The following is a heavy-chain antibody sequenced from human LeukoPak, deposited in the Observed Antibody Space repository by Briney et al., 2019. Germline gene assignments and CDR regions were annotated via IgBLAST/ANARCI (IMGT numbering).Heavy chain of an antibody. CDR3: ARDYKYAFDN. J-gene: IGHJ4*02. CDR2: IGIDSGNT. Sequence: GGSLRLSCAASGFTFSDYIMNWVRQAPGKGLEGISYIGIDSGNTNYADSVKGRFTISGDKAKNSLYLQMNSLRVEDTAVYYCARDYKYAFDNWGQGTLVTVS. V-gene: IGHV3-48*01. CDR1: GFTFSDYI. D-gene: IGHD5-24*01.